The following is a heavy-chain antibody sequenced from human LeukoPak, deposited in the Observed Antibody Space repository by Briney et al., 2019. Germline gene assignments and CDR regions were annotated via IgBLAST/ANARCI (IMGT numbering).Heavy chain of an antibody. J-gene: IGHJ4*02. D-gene: IGHD3-22*01. Sequence: SETLSLTYTVSGGSISSYYWSWIRQPPGKGLEWIGYIYYSGSTNYNPSLKSRVTISADTSKNQFSLKLSSVTAADTAVYYCARAGLSGYYYYFDYWGQGTLVTVSS. CDR2: IYYSGST. CDR3: ARAGLSGYYYYFDY. CDR1: GGSISSYY. V-gene: IGHV4-59*01.